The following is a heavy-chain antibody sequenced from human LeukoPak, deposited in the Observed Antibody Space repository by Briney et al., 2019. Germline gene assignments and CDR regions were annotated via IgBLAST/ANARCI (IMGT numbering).Heavy chain of an antibody. D-gene: IGHD1-26*01. CDR2: IYPGNSDN. CDR3: ARVHSGSYLRAFDI. J-gene: IGHJ3*02. V-gene: IGHV5-51*01. CDR1: GYIFTNYW. Sequence: GESLKISCKCFGYIFTNYWIGWVRQMPGKGLEWMGVIYPGNSDNKSFQGQFTISADKSISTAYLQWSSLKASDTAMYYCARVHSGSYLRAFDIWGQGTMVTVSS.